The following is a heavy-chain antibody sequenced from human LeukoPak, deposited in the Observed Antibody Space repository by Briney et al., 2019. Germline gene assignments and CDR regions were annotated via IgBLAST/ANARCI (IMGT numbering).Heavy chain of an antibody. CDR2: VYYNKRT. J-gene: IGHJ4*02. CDR1: GGSISSYY. Sequence: SETLSLTCSVSGGSISSYYWSWIRQPPGKGLEWIGYVYYNKRTNSNPSLKSRVTLSVDTSKNEFSLKLTSMTAADTAVYFCARSPQYYDSLLDGDSRYYFDYWGQGTLVTVSS. D-gene: IGHD3-9*01. V-gene: IGHV4-59*01. CDR3: ARSPQYYDSLLDGDSRYYFDY.